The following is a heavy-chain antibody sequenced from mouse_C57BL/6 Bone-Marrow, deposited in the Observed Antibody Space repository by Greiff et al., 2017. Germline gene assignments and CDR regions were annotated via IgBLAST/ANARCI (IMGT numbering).Heavy chain of an antibody. CDR3: ARNYYGSSFYFDY. Sequence: QVQLQQPGTELVKPGASVKLSCKASGYTFTSYWMHWVKQRPGQVLEWIGNFNPSNGGTTDNEKFKSKATLTVDKSSSTAYMPLSSLTSEDTAVYYCARNYYGSSFYFDYWGQGTTLTVSS. V-gene: IGHV1-53*01. CDR1: GYTFTSYW. CDR2: FNPSNGGT. J-gene: IGHJ2*01. D-gene: IGHD1-1*01.